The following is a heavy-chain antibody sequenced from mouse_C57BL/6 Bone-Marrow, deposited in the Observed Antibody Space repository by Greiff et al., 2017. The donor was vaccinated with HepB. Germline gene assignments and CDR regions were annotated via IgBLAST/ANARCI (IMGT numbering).Heavy chain of an antibody. CDR2: IYPRSGNT. CDR1: GYTFTSYG. J-gene: IGHJ2*01. D-gene: IGHD1-1*01. Sequence: VKLMESGAELARPGASVKLSCKASGYTFTSYGISWVKQRTGQGLEWIGEIYPRSGNTYYNEKFKGKATLTADKSSSTAYMELRSLTSEDSAVYFCAREGTTVYFDYWGQGTTLTVSS. V-gene: IGHV1-81*01. CDR3: AREGTTVYFDY.